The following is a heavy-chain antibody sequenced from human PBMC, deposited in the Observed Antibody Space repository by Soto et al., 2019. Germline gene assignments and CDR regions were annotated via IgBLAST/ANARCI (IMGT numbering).Heavy chain of an antibody. CDR3: ARGGRLHFDI. J-gene: IGHJ4*02. CDR2: ISGSGSNT. Sequence: EVQLLESGGGLVQPGGSLRLSCVTSGFSFSPYAMSWVRQAPGKGLEWVSGISGSGSNTYYADSVKGRFTISRDNSRNTMFLQMKSLRAEDAAIYFCARGGRLHFDIWGQGTLVTVSS. V-gene: IGHV3-23*01. CDR1: GFSFSPYA. D-gene: IGHD3-16*01.